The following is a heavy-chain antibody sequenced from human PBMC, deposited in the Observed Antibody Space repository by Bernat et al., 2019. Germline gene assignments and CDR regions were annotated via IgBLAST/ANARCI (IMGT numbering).Heavy chain of an antibody. CDR3: TTVLEPDTAMGDFDY. J-gene: IGHJ4*02. V-gene: IGHV3-15*01. CDR2: IKSKTDGGTT. Sequence: EVQLVESGGGLVKPGGSLRLSCAASGFTFSNAWMSWVRQAPGKGLEWVGRIKSKTDGGTTDYAAPVKGRFTISRDDSKNTLYLQMNSLKTEDTAVYYCTTVLEPDTAMGDFDYWGQGTLVTVSS. CDR1: GFTFSNAW. D-gene: IGHD5-18*01.